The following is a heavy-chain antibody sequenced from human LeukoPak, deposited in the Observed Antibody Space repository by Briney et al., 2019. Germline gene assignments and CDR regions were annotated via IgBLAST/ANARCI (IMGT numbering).Heavy chain of an antibody. D-gene: IGHD4-17*01. CDR2: ISYDGSNK. CDR3: AKTDYGDRGVDY. CDR1: GFTFSTYA. V-gene: IGHV3-30*18. J-gene: IGHJ4*02. Sequence: QPGRSLRLSCAASGFTFSTYAMHWVRQAPGKGLEWVAVISYDGSNKYYPDSVKGRFTISRDNSKNTLFLQMNSLRTDDTAVYYCAKTDYGDRGVDYWGQGTLVTVSS.